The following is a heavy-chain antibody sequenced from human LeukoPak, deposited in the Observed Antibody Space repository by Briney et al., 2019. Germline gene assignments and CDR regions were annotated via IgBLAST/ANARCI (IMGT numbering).Heavy chain of an antibody. CDR3: ARDSTLNYGDYGYRDY. CDR1: GFTFSSYW. J-gene: IGHJ4*02. D-gene: IGHD4-17*01. Sequence: GGSLRLSCAASGFTFSSYWMHWVRQAPGKGLVWVSRISSDGSSTSYADSVKGRFTISRDNAKNTLYLQMNSLRAEDTAVYYCARDSTLNYGDYGYRDYWGQGTLVTVSS. V-gene: IGHV3-74*01. CDR2: ISSDGSST.